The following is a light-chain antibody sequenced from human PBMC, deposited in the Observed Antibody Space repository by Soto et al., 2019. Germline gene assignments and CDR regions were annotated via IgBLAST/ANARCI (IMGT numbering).Light chain of an antibody. CDR2: GAS. CDR1: QSVSSN. V-gene: IGKV3-15*01. CDR3: QQYHHLPPYT. J-gene: IGKJ2*01. Sequence: EIVMTQSPATLSVSPGERATLSCRASQSVSSNLACYQQKPGQAPRLIIYGASTRATGIPARFSCSGSVTEFTLTISILQSEDFAVYYCQQYHHLPPYTFGQGTQLEIK.